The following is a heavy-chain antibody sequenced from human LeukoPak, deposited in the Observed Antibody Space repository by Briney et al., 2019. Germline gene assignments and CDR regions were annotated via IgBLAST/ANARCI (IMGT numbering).Heavy chain of an antibody. V-gene: IGHV4-59*08. D-gene: IGHD1-1*01. CDR1: GGSISSYY. CDR3: ARGTWGNFDS. J-gene: IGHJ4*01. Sequence: SETLSLTCAVSGGSISSYYWSWIRQPPGKGLEWVGYIYYSGSTNYNPSLTSRVTISVDTSKNQFSLKLSSVTAADTAVYSCARGTWGNFDSWGHGTLVTVSS. CDR2: IYYSGST.